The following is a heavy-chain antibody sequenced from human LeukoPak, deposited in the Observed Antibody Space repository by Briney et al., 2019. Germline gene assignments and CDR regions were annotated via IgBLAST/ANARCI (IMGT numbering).Heavy chain of an antibody. Sequence: SETLSLTCTVSGGSISSSIYYWGWIRQPPGKGLEWIGSIYYSGSTYYNPSLKSRVTISVDTSKNQFSLKLSSVTAADTAVYYCARALSAAGTYYGMDVWGQGTTVTVSS. J-gene: IGHJ6*02. CDR2: IYYSGST. V-gene: IGHV4-39*01. CDR3: ARALSAAGTYYGMDV. D-gene: IGHD6-13*01. CDR1: GGSISSSIYY.